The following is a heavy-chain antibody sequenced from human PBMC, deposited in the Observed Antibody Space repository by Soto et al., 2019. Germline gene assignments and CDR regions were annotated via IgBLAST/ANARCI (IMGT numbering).Heavy chain of an antibody. D-gene: IGHD3-22*01. CDR3: ARAPMVLTRSYCDS. V-gene: IGHV4-59*01. Sequence: SETLSLTCTVSDGSISNFYWSWIRQPPGKGLEWIGYISSSGNTNYNPSLKSRVSISVDTSTNQFSLNLTSVTAADTAVYYCARAPMVLTRSYCDSWGQGTPVTVSS. CDR2: ISSSGNT. CDR1: DGSISNFY. J-gene: IGHJ4*02.